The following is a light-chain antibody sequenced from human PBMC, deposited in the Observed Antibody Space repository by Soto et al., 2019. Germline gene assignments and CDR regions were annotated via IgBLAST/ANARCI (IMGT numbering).Light chain of an antibody. CDR3: HSCDSSRRVSV. J-gene: IGLJ2*01. Sequence: SVLTQPPSVSGAPGQRVTISCTGSSSNIGAGYDVHWYQQLPGTATKLLIYGNSNPPSGVPDRFSGSKSGTAASLANTGLQDEYEADDYCHSCDSSRRVSVFGGGTKLTVL. CDR2: GNS. V-gene: IGLV1-40*01. CDR1: SSNIGAGYD.